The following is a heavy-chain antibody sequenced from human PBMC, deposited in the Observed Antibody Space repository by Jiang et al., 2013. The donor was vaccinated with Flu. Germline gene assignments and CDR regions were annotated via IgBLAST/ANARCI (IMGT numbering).Heavy chain of an antibody. Sequence: TCTFSGFSLSTSGMCVSWIRQPPGKALEWLALIDWDDDKYYSTSLKTRLTISKDTSKNQVVLTMTNMDPVDTATYYCARILSDYGDPGPFDYWGQGTLVTVSS. J-gene: IGHJ4*02. D-gene: IGHD4-17*01. CDR1: GFSLSTSGMC. CDR3: ARILSDYGDPGPFDY. CDR2: IDWDDDK. V-gene: IGHV2-70*01.